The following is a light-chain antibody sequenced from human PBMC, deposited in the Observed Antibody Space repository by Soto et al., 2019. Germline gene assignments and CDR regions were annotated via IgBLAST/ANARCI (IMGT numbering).Light chain of an antibody. CDR2: GIS. CDR1: QSLATN. V-gene: IGKV3-15*01. J-gene: IGKJ4*01. Sequence: EIVMTQSPVTLSVSPGERVTLSCRASQSLATNLAWYQQKPGQTPRLVIYGISARASGIPGRFSGSGFGTDFTLPISSLQPEDSAVYYCQQYLDWPLTFGGGTKVEI. CDR3: QQYLDWPLT.